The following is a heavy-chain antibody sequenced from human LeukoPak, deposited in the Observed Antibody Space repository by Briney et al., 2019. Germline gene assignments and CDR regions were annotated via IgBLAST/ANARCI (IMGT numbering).Heavy chain of an antibody. D-gene: IGHD1-26*01. CDR1: GGSISSYY. Sequence: SETLSLTCTVSGGSISSYYWSWIRQPPGKGLEWIGYIYYSGSTNYNPSLKSRVTISVDTSKNQFSLKLSSATAADTAVYYCARGGEWELSLFDYWGQGTLVTVSS. V-gene: IGHV4-59*01. CDR3: ARGGEWELSLFDY. J-gene: IGHJ4*02. CDR2: IYYSGST.